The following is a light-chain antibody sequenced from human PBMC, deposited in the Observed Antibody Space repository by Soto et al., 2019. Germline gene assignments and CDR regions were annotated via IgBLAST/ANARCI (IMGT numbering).Light chain of an antibody. V-gene: IGLV2-8*01. CDR3: SSYAGSNNYVV. CDR2: EVS. J-gene: IGLJ2*01. Sequence: QSALTQPHSVSGSPGQSVTISCTGTSSDVGGYNRVSWYQQHPGKAPKLMIYEVSKRPSGVPDRFSGSKSGNTASLTVSGLQAEDEADYYCSSYAGSNNYVVFGGGTKLTVL. CDR1: SSDVGGYNR.